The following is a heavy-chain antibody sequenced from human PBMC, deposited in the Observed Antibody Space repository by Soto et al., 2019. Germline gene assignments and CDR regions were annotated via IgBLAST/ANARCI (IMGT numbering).Heavy chain of an antibody. J-gene: IGHJ4*02. CDR2: IYSGGST. CDR1: GFTVSSNY. Sequence: EVQLVESGGGLVQPGGSLRLSCAASGFTVSSNYMSWVRQAPGKGLEWVSVIYSGGSTYYADSVKDRFTISRDNSKNTLYLQMNSLRAEDTAVYYCARDQDPYYFDYWGQGTLVTVSS. V-gene: IGHV3-66*01. CDR3: ARDQDPYYFDY.